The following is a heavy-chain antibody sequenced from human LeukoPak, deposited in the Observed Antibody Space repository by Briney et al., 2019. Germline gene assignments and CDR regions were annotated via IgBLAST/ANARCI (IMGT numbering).Heavy chain of an antibody. CDR1: GGTFSSYA. J-gene: IGHJ4*02. D-gene: IGHD3-22*01. CDR3: ATGDYYDSSGYYSPGDY. CDR2: IIPIFGTA. V-gene: IGHV1-69*05. Sequence: SVKVSCKASGGTFSSYAISWVRQAPGQGLEWMGGIIPIFGTANYAQKFQGRDTITTDESTSTAYMELSSLRSEDTAVYYCATGDYYDSSGYYSPGDYRGQGTLVTVSS.